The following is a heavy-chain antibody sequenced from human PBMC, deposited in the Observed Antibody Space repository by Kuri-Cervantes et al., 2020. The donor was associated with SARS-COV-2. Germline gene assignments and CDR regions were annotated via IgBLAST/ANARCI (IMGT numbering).Heavy chain of an antibody. J-gene: IGHJ4*02. V-gene: IGHV4-4*07. Sequence: SETLSLTCTVSGGSISSYYWSWIRQPAGKGLEWIGRIYTSGSTNYNPSLKSRVTMSVDTSKNQFSLKLSSVTAADTAVYYCASRGYWSGGSCSKYYFDYWGQGTLVTVSS. CDR2: IYTSGST. D-gene: IGHD2-15*01. CDR3: ASRGYWSGGSCSKYYFDY. CDR1: GGSISSYY.